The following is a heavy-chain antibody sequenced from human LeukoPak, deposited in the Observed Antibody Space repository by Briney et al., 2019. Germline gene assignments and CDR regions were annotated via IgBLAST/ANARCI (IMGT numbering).Heavy chain of an antibody. CDR3: ARATMVRGVTAYYFDY. CDR2: INPNSGGT. J-gene: IGHJ4*02. Sequence: ASVKVSCXASGYTFTGYYMHWVRQAPGQGLEWMGRINPNSGGTNYAQKFQGRVTMTRDTSISTAYMELSRLRSDDTAVYYCARATMVRGVTAYYFDYWGQGTLVTVSS. CDR1: GYTFTGYY. D-gene: IGHD3-10*01. V-gene: IGHV1-2*06.